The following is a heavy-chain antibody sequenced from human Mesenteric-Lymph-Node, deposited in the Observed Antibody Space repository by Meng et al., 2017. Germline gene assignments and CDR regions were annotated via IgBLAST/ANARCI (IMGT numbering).Heavy chain of an antibody. V-gene: IGHV1-2*02. J-gene: IGHJ4*02. Sequence: ASVKVSCKASGYTFTGYYMHWVRQAPGQGLEWMGWINPNSGGTNYAQKFQGRVTMTRDTSINTAYMELSGLRSEDTAVYYCARGPGRSTGWYDDYWGQGTLVTVSS. CDR3: ARGPGRSTGWYDDY. CDR2: INPNSGGT. CDR1: GYTFTGYY. D-gene: IGHD6-19*01.